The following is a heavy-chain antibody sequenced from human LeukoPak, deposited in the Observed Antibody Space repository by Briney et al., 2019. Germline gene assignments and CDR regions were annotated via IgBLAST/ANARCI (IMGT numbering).Heavy chain of an antibody. D-gene: IGHD3-22*01. V-gene: IGHV3-23*01. J-gene: IGHJ4*02. CDR3: AKGRQFSGYSDY. CDR1: GFTFSSYA. CDR2: ISGSGGST. Sequence: GGSLRLSRAASGFTFSSYAMSWVRQAPGKGLEWVSAISGSGGSTYYADSVKGRFTISRDNSKNTLYLQMNSLRAEDTAVYYCAKGRQFSGYSDYWGQGTLVTVSS.